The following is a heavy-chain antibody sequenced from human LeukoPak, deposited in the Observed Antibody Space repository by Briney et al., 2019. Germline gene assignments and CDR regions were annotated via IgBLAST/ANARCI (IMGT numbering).Heavy chain of an antibody. D-gene: IGHD2-2*01. Sequence: GGSLRLSCAASGFTFSSYSMNWVRQAPGKGLEWVSSISSSSSYIYYADSVKGRFTISRDNAKNSLYLQMNSLRAEDTAVYYCARDYYCSSTSCYPGGYWGQGTLVTVSS. CDR1: GFTFSSYS. CDR2: ISSSSSYI. CDR3: ARDYYCSSTSCYPGGY. V-gene: IGHV3-21*01. J-gene: IGHJ4*02.